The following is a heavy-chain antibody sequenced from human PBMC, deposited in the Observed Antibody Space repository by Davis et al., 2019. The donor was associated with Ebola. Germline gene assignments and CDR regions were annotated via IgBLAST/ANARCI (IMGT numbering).Heavy chain of an antibody. J-gene: IGHJ4*02. Sequence: MPSETLSLTCTVSGGSVSSTSSYWSWIRQPPGKGLEWIAYISYTGSIRNNPSLVNYNPSLRSRVTISMDTSKNQFSLRLNSVTAADTAVYYCARKGGRQLKGFDYWGQGSLVTVSS. CDR3: ARKGGRQLKGFDY. D-gene: IGHD6-13*01. CDR1: GGSVSSTSSY. V-gene: IGHV4-61*01. CDR2: ISYTGSIRNNPSLV.